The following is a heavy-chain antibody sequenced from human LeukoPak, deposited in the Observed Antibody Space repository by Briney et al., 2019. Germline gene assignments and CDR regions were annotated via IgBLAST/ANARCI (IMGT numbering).Heavy chain of an antibody. Sequence: SETLSLTCTVSGGSISSGGYYWSWIRQHPGKGLEWIGYIYYTGSTNYNPSLKSRVTISVDTSKNQFSLRLSSVTAADTAVYYCARSRHYYDSTGYYEYDYWGQGTLVTVSS. CDR1: GGSISSGGYY. V-gene: IGHV4-61*08. J-gene: IGHJ4*02. CDR3: ARSRHYYDSTGYYEYDY. CDR2: IYYTGST. D-gene: IGHD3-22*01.